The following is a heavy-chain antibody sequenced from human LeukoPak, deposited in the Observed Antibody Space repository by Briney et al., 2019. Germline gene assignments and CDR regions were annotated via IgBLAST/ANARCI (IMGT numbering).Heavy chain of an antibody. CDR1: GYTFTGYY. D-gene: IGHD3-9*01. CDR2: INPNSGGT. CDR3: ARVYDILTDYSDWFDP. V-gene: IGHV1-2*02. Sequence: ASVKVSCKASGYTFTGYYMHWVRQTPGQGLEWMGWINPNSGGTNYAQKFQGRVTMTRDTSTSTAYMELSRLRSDDTAVYYCARVYDILTDYSDWFDPWGQGTLVTVSS. J-gene: IGHJ5*02.